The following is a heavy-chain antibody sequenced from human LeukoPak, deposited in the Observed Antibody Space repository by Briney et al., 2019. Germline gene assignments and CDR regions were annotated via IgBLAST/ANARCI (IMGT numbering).Heavy chain of an antibody. CDR1: GFIFSAYA. CDR2: IGTGGET. V-gene: IGHV3-23*01. J-gene: IGHJ4*02. Sequence: GGSLRLSCAASGFIFSAYAMSWVRQAPGQGLEWVSVIGTGGETHYADSVRGRFTISRNNAQNTAYLQMNSVRDEDTAVYYCTRDFDFWSAIWGQGILVTVSS. CDR3: TRDFDFWSAI. D-gene: IGHD3-3*01.